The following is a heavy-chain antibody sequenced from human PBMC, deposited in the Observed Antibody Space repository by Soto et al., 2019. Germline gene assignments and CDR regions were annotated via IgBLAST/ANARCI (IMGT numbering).Heavy chain of an antibody. CDR3: ARVLRNREQQLVHGY. J-gene: IGHJ4*02. CDR1: GFSFSDYY. V-gene: IGHV3-11*01. Sequence: GGSLRLSCAASGFSFSDYYMSWIRQAPGKGLEWVSYISFSDSSIYYADSVKGRFTISRDNAKSSLYLQMNSLRAEDTAVYYCARVLRNREQQLVHGYWGQGTLVTVSS. CDR2: ISFSDSSI. D-gene: IGHD6-13*01.